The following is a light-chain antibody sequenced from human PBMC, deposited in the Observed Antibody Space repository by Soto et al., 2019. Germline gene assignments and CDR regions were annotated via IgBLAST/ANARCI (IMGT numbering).Light chain of an antibody. V-gene: IGLV7-46*01. J-gene: IGLJ2*01. Sequence: QAVVTQEPSLTVSAGGTGTLTCGSSTGAVITGHYPYWFQQKPGREPRTLIYDTSDKHCWTPARFSGSLLGGKAALTLSGAQPEDEADYYCLRYDSGARVFGGGTKVTVL. CDR2: DTS. CDR1: TGAVITGHY. CDR3: LRYDSGARV.